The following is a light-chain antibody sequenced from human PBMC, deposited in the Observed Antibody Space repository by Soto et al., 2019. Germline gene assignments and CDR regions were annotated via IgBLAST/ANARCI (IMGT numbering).Light chain of an antibody. V-gene: IGLV2-14*03. CDR3: SSCTSSSTHYV. CDR2: DVS. Sequence: QSALTQPASVSGSPGQSITISCTGTSSDVGGYNYVSWYQQHPGKAPKLMIYDVSDRPSGVSNRFSGSKSGNTASLTISGLQAEDEADYYCSSCTSSSTHYVFGTWTKLTVL. CDR1: SSDVGGYNY. J-gene: IGLJ1*01.